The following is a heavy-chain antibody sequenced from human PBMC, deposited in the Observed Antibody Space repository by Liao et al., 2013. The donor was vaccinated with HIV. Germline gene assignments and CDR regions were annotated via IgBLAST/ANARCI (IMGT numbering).Heavy chain of an antibody. CDR3: ARDGASDGYNYFGGDGIDY. CDR2: IYTSGST. J-gene: IGHJ4*02. CDR1: GGSISSGSYY. V-gene: IGHV4-61*02. Sequence: QVQLQQWGAGLLKPSQTLSLTCTVSGGSISSGSYYWSWIRQPAGKGLEWIGRIYTSGSTNYNPSLKSRVTISVDTSKNQFSLKLSSVTAADTAVYYCARDGASDGYNYFGGDGIDYWGQGTLVTVSS. D-gene: IGHD5-24*01.